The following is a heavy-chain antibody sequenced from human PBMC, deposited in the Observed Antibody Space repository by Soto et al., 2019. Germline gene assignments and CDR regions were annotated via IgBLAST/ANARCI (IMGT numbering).Heavy chain of an antibody. Sequence: QMQLQESGPGLVTPSGTLSLTCSVSGVSISSINWWTWVRQAPGKGLDWIGEMYPSGGTTYNPSLQNRVTISVDNSKNHLSLTLTSVTAADTAVYYCARCLHCSNGGRFDPWGQGALVTVSS. J-gene: IGHJ5*02. CDR2: MYPSGGT. D-gene: IGHD2-8*01. CDR3: ARCLHCSNGGRFDP. CDR1: GVSISSINW. V-gene: IGHV4-4*02.